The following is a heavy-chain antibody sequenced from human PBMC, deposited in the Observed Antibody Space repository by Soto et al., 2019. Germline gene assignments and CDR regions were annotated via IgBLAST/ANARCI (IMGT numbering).Heavy chain of an antibody. V-gene: IGHV3-23*01. CDR3: AKGVLLLWFGELFG. D-gene: IGHD3-10*01. CDR2: ISGSGGST. J-gene: IGHJ4*02. Sequence: HPGGSLRLSCAASGFTFSSYAMSWVRQAPGKGLEWVSAISGSGGSTYYADSVKGRFTISRDNSKNTLYLQMNSLRAEDTAVYYCAKGVLLLWFGELFGWGQGTLVTVSS. CDR1: GFTFSSYA.